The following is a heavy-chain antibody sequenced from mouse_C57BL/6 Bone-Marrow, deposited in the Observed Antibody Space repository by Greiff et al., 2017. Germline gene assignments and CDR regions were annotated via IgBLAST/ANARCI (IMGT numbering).Heavy chain of an antibody. CDR3: ARRGTYYGSSYPYWYFDV. V-gene: IGHV1-53*01. CDR2: INPSNGGT. Sequence: QVQLQQPGTELVKPGASVKLSCKASGYTFTSYWMHWVKQRPGQGLEWIGNINPSNGGTNYNEKFKSKATLTVDKSSSTAYMQLSRLTSEDSAVYYCARRGTYYGSSYPYWYFDVWGTGTTVTVSS. CDR1: GYTFTSYW. J-gene: IGHJ1*03. D-gene: IGHD1-1*01.